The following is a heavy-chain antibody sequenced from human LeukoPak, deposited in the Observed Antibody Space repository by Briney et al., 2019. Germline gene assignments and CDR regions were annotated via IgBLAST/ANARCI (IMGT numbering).Heavy chain of an antibody. V-gene: IGHV4-30-2*01. CDR1: GGSISSGGYS. J-gene: IGHJ4*02. CDR3: ASLTMVRGVPLY. Sequence: SETLSLTCAVSGGSISSGGYSWSWIRQPPGKGLEWIGYIYHSGSTYYNPSLKSRVTISVDRSKNQFSLKLSSVTAADTAVYYCASLTMVRGVPLYWGQGTLVTVSS. D-gene: IGHD3-10*01. CDR2: IYHSGST.